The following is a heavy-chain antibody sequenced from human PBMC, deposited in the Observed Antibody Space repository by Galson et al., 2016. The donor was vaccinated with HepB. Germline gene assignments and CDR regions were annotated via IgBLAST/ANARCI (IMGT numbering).Heavy chain of an antibody. D-gene: IGHD3-10*01. V-gene: IGHV3-23*01. CDR2: ITDNGGHT. CDR1: GLTFSSYA. J-gene: IGHJ4*02. CDR3: ASHAASGSYSDYFPH. Sequence: SLRLSCAASGLTFSSYAMTWVRQAPGKGLEWVSTITDNGGHTYYADSVKGRFTISRDNSKNTLYPQMNSLRAEDTALYYCASHAASGSYSDYFPHWGQGTLVTVSS.